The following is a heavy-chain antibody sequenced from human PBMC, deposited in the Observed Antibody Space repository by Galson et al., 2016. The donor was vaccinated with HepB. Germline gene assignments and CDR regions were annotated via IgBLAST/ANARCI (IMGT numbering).Heavy chain of an antibody. D-gene: IGHD3-3*01. J-gene: IGHJ4*02. CDR3: ARVEGSTIFGVVNTPYYFDY. Sequence: SVKVSCKASGYSFTSYGISWVRQAPGQGLEWMGWISVYDANTNYAHKLQGRVTMNTDTSTSTAYMELRSLRSDDTAVYYCARVEGSTIFGVVNTPYYFDYWGQGTLGTVSS. CDR2: ISVYDANT. V-gene: IGHV1-18*01. CDR1: GYSFTSYG.